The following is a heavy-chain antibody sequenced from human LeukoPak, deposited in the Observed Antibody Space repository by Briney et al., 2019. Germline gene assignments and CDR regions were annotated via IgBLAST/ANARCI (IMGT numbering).Heavy chain of an antibody. D-gene: IGHD1-26*01. V-gene: IGHV4-59*01. J-gene: IGHJ4*02. CDR1: GGSISSYY. CDR2: IYYSGST. Sequence: SETQSLTCTVSGGSISSYYWNWIRQPPGKGLEWIGYIYYSGSTNYNPSLKSRVTISVDTSKNQFSLNLSSVTAADTAVYYCARGSMADIVGATTFDYWGQGTLVTVSS. CDR3: ARGSMADIVGATTFDY.